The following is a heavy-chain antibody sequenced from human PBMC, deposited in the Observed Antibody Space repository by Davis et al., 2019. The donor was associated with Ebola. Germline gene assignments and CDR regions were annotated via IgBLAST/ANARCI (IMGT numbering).Heavy chain of an antibody. CDR3: ERRDYGDYGAF. D-gene: IGHD4-17*01. CDR2: ISAFSGNT. V-gene: IGHV1-18*01. CDR1: SYTFTSYG. Sequence: ASFLISCSAASYTFTSYGISWLRQPPGQGPEWMAWISAFSGNTYYAQKLQDRVTMTTDTSTSTAYMELRSLGSDDTAVYYRERRDYGDYGAFWGQGTLVTVS. J-gene: IGHJ4*02.